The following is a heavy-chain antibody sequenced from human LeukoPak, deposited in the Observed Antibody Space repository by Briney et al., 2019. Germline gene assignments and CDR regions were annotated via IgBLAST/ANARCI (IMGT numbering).Heavy chain of an antibody. Sequence: SETLSLTCTVSGGSIRSSYWSWIPQSRGKGLEWIGYIHYTEGGNYNPSLKSRVTISLDTSRNQVSLKLTSVTAADTAVYYCARDYYDSGGFHRTFDIWGQGTMVTVSS. D-gene: IGHD3-22*01. V-gene: IGHV4-59*01. CDR1: GGSIRSSY. CDR2: IHYTEGG. J-gene: IGHJ3*02. CDR3: ARDYYDSGGFHRTFDI.